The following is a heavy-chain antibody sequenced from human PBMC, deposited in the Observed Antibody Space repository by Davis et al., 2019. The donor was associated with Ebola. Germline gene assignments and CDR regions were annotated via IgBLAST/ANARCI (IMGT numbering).Heavy chain of an antibody. Sequence: PGGSLRLSCAASGFTFSSYWMSWVRQAPGKGLEWVANIKQDGSEKYYVDSVKGRFTISRDNAKNSLYLQMNSLRAEDTAVYYCARVMVQGVIGFWFDPWGQGTLVTVSS. CDR2: IKQDGSEK. CDR1: GFTFSSYW. J-gene: IGHJ5*02. D-gene: IGHD3-10*01. CDR3: ARVMVQGVIGFWFDP. V-gene: IGHV3-7*01.